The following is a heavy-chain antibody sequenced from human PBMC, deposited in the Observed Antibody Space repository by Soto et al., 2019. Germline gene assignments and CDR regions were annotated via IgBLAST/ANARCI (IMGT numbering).Heavy chain of an antibody. Sequence: SKTLALTCAIAGESGSSNSAAWNWVRESPSRGLEWLGRTYYRSKWYNDYAVSVKSRITINPDTSKNQFSLQLNSVTPEDTAVYYCARGFMITFGGVLDHYYSSRMDVWAQG. CDR2: TYYRSKWYN. D-gene: IGHD3-16*02. CDR1: GESGSSNSAA. CDR3: ARGFMITFGGVLDHYYSSRMDV. V-gene: IGHV6-1*01. J-gene: IGHJ6*02.